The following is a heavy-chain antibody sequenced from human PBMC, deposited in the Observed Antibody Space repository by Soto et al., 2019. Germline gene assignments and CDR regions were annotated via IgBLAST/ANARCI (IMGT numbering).Heavy chain of an antibody. CDR2: IYYSGST. J-gene: IGHJ4*02. D-gene: IGHD2-15*01. Sequence: SQTLSLTCTVSGGSISSGGYYWSWIRQHPGKGLEWIGYIYYSGSTYYNPSLKSRVTISVDTSKNQFSLKLSSVTAADTAVYYCAREGYCSGGSCYSDFDYWGQGTLVTVSS. CDR3: AREGYCSGGSCYSDFDY. V-gene: IGHV4-31*03. CDR1: GGSISSGGYY.